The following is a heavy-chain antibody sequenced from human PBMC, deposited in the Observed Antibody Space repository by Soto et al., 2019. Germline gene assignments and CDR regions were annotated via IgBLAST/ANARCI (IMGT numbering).Heavy chain of an antibody. D-gene: IGHD6-19*01. CDR2: IDRSDSYT. J-gene: IGHJ6*01. CDR1: GNSFTRYW. CDR3: ARRPGSSGSSYYYGMDV. Sequence: VESVNSSCNVSGNSFTRYWISWVLQMPGKGLEWMGRIDRSDSYTNYSPSFQGHVTISADKSISTAYLQWSSLKASDTAMYYCARRPGSSGSSYYYGMDVWGQGTTVTVSS. V-gene: IGHV5-10-1*01.